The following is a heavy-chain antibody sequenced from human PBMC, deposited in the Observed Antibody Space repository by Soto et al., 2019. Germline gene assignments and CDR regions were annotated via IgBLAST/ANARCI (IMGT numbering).Heavy chain of an antibody. D-gene: IGHD4-17*01. Sequence: QVQLQQWGAGLLKPSETLSLTCAVYGGSFSGYYWSWIRQPPGKGLEWLGEINHSGSTNYNPSLKSRVTISVDTSKNQFSLKLSSVTAADTAVYYCARGRGYGDYGRVLAFDIWGQGTMVTVSS. CDR2: INHSGST. CDR3: ARGRGYGDYGRVLAFDI. V-gene: IGHV4-34*01. CDR1: GGSFSGYY. J-gene: IGHJ3*02.